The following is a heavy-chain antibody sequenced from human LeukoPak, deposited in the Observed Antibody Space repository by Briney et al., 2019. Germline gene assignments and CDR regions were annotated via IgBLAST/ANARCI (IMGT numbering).Heavy chain of an antibody. J-gene: IGHJ4*02. CDR2: IYYCGST. Sequence: SETLSLTCTVSGGSISSSSYYWGWIRQPPGKGLEWIGSIYYCGSTYYNPSLKSRVTISVDTSKNQFSLKLSSVTAADTAVYYCARGRKGLDYWGQGTLVTVSS. CDR3: ARGRKGLDY. V-gene: IGHV4-39*01. CDR1: GGSISSSSYY.